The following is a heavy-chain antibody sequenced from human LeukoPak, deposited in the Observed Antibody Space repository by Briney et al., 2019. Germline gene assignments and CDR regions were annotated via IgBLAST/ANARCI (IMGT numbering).Heavy chain of an antibody. CDR2: IIPMLGSE. V-gene: IGHV1-69*04. Sequence: SVKVSCKASGGSFSSFGVAWVRQAPGQGLEWMGRIIPMLGSEDYAQKFQGRVTITADKSASTVYMDLSSLRSKDTAIYYCGGTGEGGGDGLQSYNYGLDVWGLGTTVIVSS. D-gene: IGHD3-16*01. CDR3: GGTGEGGGDGLQSYNYGLDV. J-gene: IGHJ6*02. CDR1: GGSFSSFG.